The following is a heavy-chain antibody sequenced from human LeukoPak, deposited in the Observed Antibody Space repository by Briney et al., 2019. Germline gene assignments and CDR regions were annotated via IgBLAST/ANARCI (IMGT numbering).Heavy chain of an antibody. V-gene: IGHV3-30-3*01. CDR1: EFTFDDYA. Sequence: GGSLRLSCSASEFTFDDYAIHWVRQAPGKGLEWVAVISYDGSNKYYADSVKGRFTISRDNSKNTLYLQMNSLRAEDTAVYYCAKDSYCSSTSCYTRWFDPWGQGTLVTVSS. J-gene: IGHJ5*02. CDR2: ISYDGSNK. D-gene: IGHD2-2*02. CDR3: AKDSYCSSTSCYTRWFDP.